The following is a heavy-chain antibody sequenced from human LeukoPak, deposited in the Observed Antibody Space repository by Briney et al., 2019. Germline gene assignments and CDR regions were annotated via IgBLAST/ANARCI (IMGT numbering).Heavy chain of an antibody. CDR2: IYVGGRT. Sequence: GGSLRLSCAASGFTVSGNYMSWVRQAPGKGLDWGSVIYVGGRTYYADSVKGRFTISRDNSKNTLYLQMNSLRAEDTAVYYCASTSGYTHYYFDYWGQGTLVTVSS. D-gene: IGHD5-12*01. CDR1: GFTVSGNY. CDR3: ASTSGYTHYYFDY. J-gene: IGHJ4*02. V-gene: IGHV3-53*01.